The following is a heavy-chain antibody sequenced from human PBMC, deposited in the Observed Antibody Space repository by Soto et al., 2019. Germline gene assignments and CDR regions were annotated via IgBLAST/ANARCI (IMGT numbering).Heavy chain of an antibody. J-gene: IGHJ3*02. CDR1: GFTFSDYY. CDR3: AREASSSRNHDAFDI. D-gene: IGHD6-13*01. Sequence: GGSLRLSCAASGFTFSDYYMSWIRQAPGKGLEWVSYISSSGSTIYYADSVKGRFTISRDNAKNSLYLQMNSLRAEDTAVYYYAREASSSRNHDAFDIWGQGTMVTVSS. CDR2: ISSSGSTI. V-gene: IGHV3-11*01.